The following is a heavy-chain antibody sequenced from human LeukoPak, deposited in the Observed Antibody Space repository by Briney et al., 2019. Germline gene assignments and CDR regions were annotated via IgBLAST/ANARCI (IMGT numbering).Heavy chain of an antibody. CDR2: IYETGST. CDR3: ARGGGGVWFGDPTFDY. CDR1: GGSLSSSSYY. D-gene: IGHD3-10*01. V-gene: IGHV4-39*01. Sequence: SETLSLTCSVSGGSLSSSSYYWGWIRQPPGRGLEWIGNIYETGSTNYNPSLKSRVTISVDTSKNQFSLKLSSVTAADTAVYYCARGGGGVWFGDPTFDYWGQGTLVTVSS. J-gene: IGHJ4*02.